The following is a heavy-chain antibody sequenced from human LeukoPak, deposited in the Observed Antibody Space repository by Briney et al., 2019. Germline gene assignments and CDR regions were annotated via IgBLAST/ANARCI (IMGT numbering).Heavy chain of an antibody. CDR2: ISSSSSSI. CDR1: GFTFSSYS. D-gene: IGHD1-26*01. J-gene: IGHJ4*02. CDR3: AREHRGSSSLSFDY. Sequence: PGGSLRLSCAASGFTFSSYSMNWVRQAPGKGLEWVSYISSSSSSIYYADSVKGRFTISRDNAKNSLYLQMNSLRDEDTAVYYCAREHRGSSSLSFDYWGQGILVTVSS. V-gene: IGHV3-48*02.